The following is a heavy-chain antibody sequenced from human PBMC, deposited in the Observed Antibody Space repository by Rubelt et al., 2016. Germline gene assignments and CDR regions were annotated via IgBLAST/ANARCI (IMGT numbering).Heavy chain of an antibody. J-gene: IGHJ6*02. CDR3: ARGRRGSSSWLGRDYYGMDV. Sequence: QVQLQQWGAGLLKPSETLSLTCAVYGGSFSGYYWSWIRQPPGKGLEWIGEINHSGSTNYNPSLKSLVTISVATSKNQFSRKLSSVTAADTAVYYCARGRRGSSSWLGRDYYGMDVWGQGTTVTVSS. CDR1: GGSFSGYY. CDR2: INHSGST. D-gene: IGHD6-13*01. V-gene: IGHV4-34*01.